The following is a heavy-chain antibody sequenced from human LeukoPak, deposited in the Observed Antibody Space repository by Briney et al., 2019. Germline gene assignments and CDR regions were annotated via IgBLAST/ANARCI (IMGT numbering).Heavy chain of an antibody. J-gene: IGHJ6*02. V-gene: IGHV1-8*01. CDR2: MNPNSGNT. Sequence: ASVKVSCKASGYTFTSYDINWVRQATGQGLEWMGCMNPNSGNTGYAQKFQGRVTMTRNTSISTAYMELSSLRSEDTAVYYCARGSRVVVPAASYYYYGMDVWGQGTTVTVSS. CDR3: ARGSRVVVPAASYYYYGMDV. CDR1: GYTFTSYD. D-gene: IGHD2-2*01.